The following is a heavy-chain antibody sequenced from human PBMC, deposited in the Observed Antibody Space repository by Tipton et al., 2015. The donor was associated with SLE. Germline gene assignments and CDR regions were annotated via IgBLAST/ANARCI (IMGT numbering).Heavy chain of an antibody. CDR3: ARVQAYEGFDP. D-gene: IGHD3-16*01. Sequence: TLSLTCTVSGGSISSSSYYWGWIRQPPGKGLEWIGSIYYSGSTYYNPSLKSRVTISVDTSKNQFSLKLSSVTAAETAVYYCARVQAYEGFDPWGQGTLVTVS. CDR2: IYYSGST. CDR1: GGSISSSSYY. J-gene: IGHJ5*02. V-gene: IGHV4-39*07.